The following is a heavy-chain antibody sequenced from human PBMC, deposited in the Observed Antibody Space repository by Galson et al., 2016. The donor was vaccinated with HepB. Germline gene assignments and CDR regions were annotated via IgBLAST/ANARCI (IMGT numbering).Heavy chain of an antibody. V-gene: IGHV4-30-4*08. CDR2: IYYSGNT. CDR3: ARVPRTYYYMDV. CDR1: GVSISNSSYY. J-gene: IGHJ6*03. D-gene: IGHD1-7*01. Sequence: TLSLTCTVSGVSISNSSYYWVWIRQPPGKGLEWIGYIYYSGNTYYNPSLKSRVTISVDTSKNQFSLKLSSVTAADTAVYYCARVPRTYYYMDVWGKGTTVTVSS.